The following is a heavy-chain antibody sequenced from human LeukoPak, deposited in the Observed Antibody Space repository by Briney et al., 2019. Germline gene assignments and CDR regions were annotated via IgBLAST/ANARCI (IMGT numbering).Heavy chain of an antibody. V-gene: IGHV3-48*03. CDR1: GSTFSRYV. D-gene: IGHD3-10*02. J-gene: IGHJ6*04. CDR3: AELGITMSGGV. Sequence: GGALRLSSAASGSTFSRYVMSWGREAPGKGLWRVSYISSSGSTIYYADSVKGRFTISRDNAKNSLYLQMNSLRAEDTAVYYCAELGITMSGGVWGKGTTVAISS. CDR2: ISSSGSTI.